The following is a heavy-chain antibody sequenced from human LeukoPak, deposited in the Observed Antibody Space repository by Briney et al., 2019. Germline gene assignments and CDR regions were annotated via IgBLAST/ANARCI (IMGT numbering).Heavy chain of an antibody. CDR3: ARGGSYLSAFDI. V-gene: IGHV3-20*04. CDR2: INWNGGST. D-gene: IGHD1-26*01. Sequence: GGSLRLSCVASGFTLEDYGMSWVRQAPGKGLEWVSGINWNGGSTGYADSVKGRFTISRDNSKNTLYLQMNSLRAEDTAVYYCARGGSYLSAFDIWGQGTMVTVSS. J-gene: IGHJ3*02. CDR1: GFTLEDYG.